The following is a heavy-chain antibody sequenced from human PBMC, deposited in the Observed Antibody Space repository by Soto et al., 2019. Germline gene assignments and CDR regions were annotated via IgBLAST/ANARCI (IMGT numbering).Heavy chain of an antibody. D-gene: IGHD6-13*01. CDR1: GYTFTHYA. Sequence: QVQLVQSGAEVKKPGASVKVSCTASGYTFTHYAIHWVRHAPGQRLEWMGFINAGSGNTKYSQTFQGRLTFTKDTSARTAYMDLSSRRSEDTAIYYCARGLAADGAWGQGTLVTVSS. V-gene: IGHV1-3*01. CDR3: ARGLAADGA. CDR2: INAGSGNT. J-gene: IGHJ5*02.